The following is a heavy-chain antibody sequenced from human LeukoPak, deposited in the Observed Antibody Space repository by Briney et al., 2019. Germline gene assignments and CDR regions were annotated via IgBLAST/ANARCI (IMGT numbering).Heavy chain of an antibody. J-gene: IGHJ4*02. D-gene: IGHD4-17*01. CDR2: ISYDGSNK. V-gene: IGHV3-30*03. CDR1: GFTFSSYG. Sequence: GGSLRLSCAASGFTFSSYGMRWVRQAPGKGLEWVAVISYDGSNKYYADSVKGRFTISRDNSKNTLYLQMNSLRAEDTAVYYCAIQAGDFDYWGQGTLVTVSS. CDR3: AIQAGDFDY.